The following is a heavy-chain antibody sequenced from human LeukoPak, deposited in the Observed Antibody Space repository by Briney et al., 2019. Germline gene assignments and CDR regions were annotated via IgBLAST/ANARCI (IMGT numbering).Heavy chain of an antibody. CDR3: AREGPLRGVTSFDY. V-gene: IGHV3-48*02. CDR1: GFTFSSYN. J-gene: IGHJ4*02. D-gene: IGHD3-10*01. Sequence: GGSLRLSCAASGFTFSSYNMNWARQAPGKGLEWVSYISSSSSTLYYADSVKGRFTISRDNAKNSLYLQMNSLRDEDTAVYYCAREGPLRGVTSFDYWGQGTLVTVSS. CDR2: ISSSSSTL.